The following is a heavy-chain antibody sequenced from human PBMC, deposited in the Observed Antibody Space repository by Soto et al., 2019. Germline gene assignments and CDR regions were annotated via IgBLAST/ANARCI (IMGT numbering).Heavy chain of an antibody. Sequence: GGSLRLSCAASGFTFDDYTMHWVRQAPGKGLEWVSLISWDGGSTYYADSVKGRFTISRDNSKNSLYLQMNSLRTEDTALYYCAKDSNPVRYFDWLGYGMDVWGQGTTVTVSS. J-gene: IGHJ6*02. D-gene: IGHD3-9*01. CDR3: AKDSNPVRYFDWLGYGMDV. CDR2: ISWDGGST. CDR1: GFTFDDYT. V-gene: IGHV3-43*01.